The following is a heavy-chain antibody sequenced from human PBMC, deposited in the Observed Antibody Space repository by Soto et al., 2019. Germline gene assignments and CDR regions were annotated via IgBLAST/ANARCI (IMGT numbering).Heavy chain of an antibody. Sequence: QVQLVQSGAEVRKPGSSVKVSCKASGDTFDSYTLSWVRQAPGQGLEWMGRIIPILGITNYALRFQGRVTLTAYMSTTTAHSELSRPTSDDTATNFSTRDTNSYVSSKGGGYRGEGARVSVSS. CDR3: TRDTNSYVSSKGGGY. CDR2: IIPILGIT. V-gene: IGHV1-69*08. J-gene: IGHJ4*02. CDR1: GDTFDSYT. D-gene: IGHD2-15*01.